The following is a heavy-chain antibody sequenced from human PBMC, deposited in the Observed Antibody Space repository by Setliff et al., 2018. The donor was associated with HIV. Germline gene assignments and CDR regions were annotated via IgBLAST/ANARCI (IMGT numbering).Heavy chain of an antibody. CDR3: ARAKTIGVSAVFFDP. Sequence: PSETLSLTCTVSGGSMNSDSYSWTWLRQPAGKGPELIGHIYVGGSVIYNPSLASRMTISMVPSKNQFSLDLSSVTAADTAKYYCARAKTIGVSAVFFDPWGQGRPVTVSS. CDR2: IYVGGSV. J-gene: IGHJ5*02. CDR1: GGSMNSDSYS. D-gene: IGHD3-3*01. V-gene: IGHV4-61*09.